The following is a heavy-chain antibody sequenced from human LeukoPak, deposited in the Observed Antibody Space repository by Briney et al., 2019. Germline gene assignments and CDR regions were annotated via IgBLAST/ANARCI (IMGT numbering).Heavy chain of an antibody. CDR1: GFTFSTYW. CDR2: INQDGSEK. J-gene: IGHJ4*02. V-gene: IGHV3-7*03. CDR3: ARPRGGRGYSGYDPYYFDY. D-gene: IGHD5-12*01. Sequence: PGGSLRLSCAASGFTFSTYWMSWVRQAPGKGLEWVAYINQDGSEKYYVDSVKGRFTISRDNAKNSPYLQMNSLRAEDTAVHYCARPRGGRGYSGYDPYYFDYWGQGTLVTVSS.